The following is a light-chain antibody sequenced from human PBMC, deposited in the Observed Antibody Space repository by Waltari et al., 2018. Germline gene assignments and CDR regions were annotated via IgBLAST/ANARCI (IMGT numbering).Light chain of an antibody. CDR3: SSYTRRSYWV. CDR1: SSAVGFYDC. Sequence: QSALTQPASVSGSPGQSITISCTGTSSAVGFYDCVSWFQQHPGNPPNVMIYKVNNRPSGVSNRFSGSKSANTASLTISGLQAEDEADYYCSSYTRRSYWVFGGGTQLTVL. J-gene: IGLJ3*02. V-gene: IGLV2-14*01. CDR2: KVN.